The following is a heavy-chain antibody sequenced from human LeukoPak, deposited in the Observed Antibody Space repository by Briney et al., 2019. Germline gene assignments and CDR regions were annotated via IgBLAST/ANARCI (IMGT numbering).Heavy chain of an antibody. CDR3: ARAPSAGGAFDI. CDR2: ISGYSGPA. J-gene: IGHJ3*02. V-gene: IGHV3-48*01. Sequence: GGSLRLSCAASGFSFGSYGLSWVRQAPGKGLQWISYISGYSGPAYYADSVEGRFTISRDNSKNTLYLQMNSLRAEDTVVYYCARAPSAGGAFDIWGQGTMVTVSS. D-gene: IGHD3-10*01. CDR1: GFSFGSYG.